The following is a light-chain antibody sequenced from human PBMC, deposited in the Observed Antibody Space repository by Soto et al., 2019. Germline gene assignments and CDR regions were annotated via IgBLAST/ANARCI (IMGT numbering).Light chain of an antibody. CDR1: QSISRS. CDR2: DAS. Sequence: EIVFTQSPAILSVSPGERATLSCRASQSISRSLAWYQQKPGQAPRLLISDASTRATGIPARFSGSGSGTEFTLTISSLQSEDFAVYYCQQYNDWPRTFGQGTKVDIK. CDR3: QQYNDWPRT. V-gene: IGKV3-15*01. J-gene: IGKJ1*01.